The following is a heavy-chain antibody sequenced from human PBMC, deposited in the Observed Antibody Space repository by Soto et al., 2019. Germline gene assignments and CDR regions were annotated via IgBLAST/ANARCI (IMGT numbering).Heavy chain of an antibody. J-gene: IGHJ6*02. D-gene: IGHD3-10*01. V-gene: IGHV4-61*08. CDR1: GGSISSGGYY. CDR2: IYYSGST. Sequence: PSETLSLTCTVSGGSISSGGYYWSWIRQHPGKGLEWIGYIYYSGSTNYNPSLKSRVTISVDTSKNQFSLKLSSVTAADTAVYYCARDQITMVRGVSYYYGMDVWGQGTTVTVSS. CDR3: ARDQITMVRGVSYYYGMDV.